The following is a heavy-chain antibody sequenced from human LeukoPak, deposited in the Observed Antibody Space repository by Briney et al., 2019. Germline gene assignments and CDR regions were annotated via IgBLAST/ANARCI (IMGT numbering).Heavy chain of an antibody. CDR3: VRVSSSRGKLDAFDI. D-gene: IGHD6-6*01. CDR2: TNTYNGNT. J-gene: IGHJ3*02. V-gene: IGHV1-18*01. Sequence: ASVRVSCKASGYTLTSYGISWVRQAPGQGLVCMGWTNTYNGNTNYAQNLQGRVTMTIDTSTSTAYMESRSLRSDDTAVYYCVRVSSSRGKLDAFDIWGQGTMVTVSS. CDR1: GYTLTSYG.